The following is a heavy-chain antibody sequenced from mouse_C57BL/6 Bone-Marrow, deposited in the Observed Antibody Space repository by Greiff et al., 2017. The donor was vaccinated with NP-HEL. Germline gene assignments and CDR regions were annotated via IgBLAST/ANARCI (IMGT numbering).Heavy chain of an antibody. CDR3: ARREFLAY. Sequence: EVQLQQSGPELVKPGASVKIPCKASGYTFTDYNMDWVKQSHGKSLEWIGDINPNNGGTIYNQKFKGKATLTVDKSSSTAYMELRSLTSEDTAVYYCARREFLAYWGQGTLVTVSA. V-gene: IGHV1-18*01. J-gene: IGHJ3*01. CDR1: GYTFTDYN. CDR2: INPNNGGT.